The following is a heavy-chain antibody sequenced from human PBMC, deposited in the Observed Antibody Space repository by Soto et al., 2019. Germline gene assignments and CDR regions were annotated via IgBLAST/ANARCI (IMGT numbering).Heavy chain of an antibody. J-gene: IGHJ5*02. D-gene: IGHD3-16*01. CDR3: ARDQFVMGGLGP. V-gene: IGHV1-18*01. CDR2: ISAYNGNT. Sequence: QVQLVQSGAEVKKPGASVKVSCKASGYSFTSFGISWVRQAPGHGLEWIGWISAYNGNTNYAQNFHGRVTMTTDTSTMATYSELWILRSDDTAVYFCARDQFVMGGLGPWGQGTLINVSS. CDR1: GYSFTSFG.